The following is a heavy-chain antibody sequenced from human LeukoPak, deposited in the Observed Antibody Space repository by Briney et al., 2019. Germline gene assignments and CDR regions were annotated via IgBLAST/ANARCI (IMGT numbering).Heavy chain of an antibody. V-gene: IGHV3-7*01. J-gene: IGHJ4*02. CDR2: IKQDGREK. CDR3: ARHTSTYFNF. Sequence: GGSLRLSCAASGFTFNNDWMTWVRQAPGRGLEWVANIKQDGREKYYVDSVRGRFTISRNNAKNSLYLQMNSLRAEDMAVYYCARHTSTYFNFWGQGTLVTVSS. CDR1: GFTFNNDW.